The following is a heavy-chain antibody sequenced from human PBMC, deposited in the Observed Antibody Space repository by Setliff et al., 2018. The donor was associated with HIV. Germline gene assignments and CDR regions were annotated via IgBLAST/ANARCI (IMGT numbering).Heavy chain of an antibody. V-gene: IGHV4-4*09. CDR1: GGSISSYY. CDR2: FYPTGSV. D-gene: IGHD2-8*02. J-gene: IGHJ4*02. CDR3: ARQESYGNGGLYYFDY. Sequence: PSETLSLTCTVSGGSISSYYWSWIRQPPGKGLEWLGCFYPTGSVNYNPSLKSRLTISVDTSKNQFSLEGTSVTAADTAVYYCARQESYGNGGLYYFDYWGQGTLVTVYS.